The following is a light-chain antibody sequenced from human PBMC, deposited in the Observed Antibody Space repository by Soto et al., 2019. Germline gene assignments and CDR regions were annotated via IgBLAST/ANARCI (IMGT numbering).Light chain of an antibody. V-gene: IGKV3-15*01. CDR1: QSVSSN. J-gene: IGKJ2*01. CDR2: GAS. Sequence: EIVMTQSPATLSVSPGERATLSCRASQSVSSNLAWYQQKPGQATRLLIYGASTRATGIPARFSGSGSGTEFTLTISSLQSEDFEVYYCQQYNNWHPYTFGQGTKLEIK. CDR3: QQYNNWHPYT.